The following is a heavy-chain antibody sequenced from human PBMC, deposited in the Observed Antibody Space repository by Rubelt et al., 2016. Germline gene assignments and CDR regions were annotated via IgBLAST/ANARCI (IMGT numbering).Heavy chain of an antibody. Sequence: APGKGPEWVAVIWYDGSNKYYADSVKGRFTISRDNSKNTLYLQMNSLRAEDTAVYYCARLGCSSTSCPPDGSGSYTFDYWGQGTLVTVSS. D-gene: IGHD2-2*01. J-gene: IGHJ4*02. V-gene: IGHV3-33*01. CDR2: IWYDGSNK. CDR3: ARLGCSSTSCPPDGSGSYTFDY.